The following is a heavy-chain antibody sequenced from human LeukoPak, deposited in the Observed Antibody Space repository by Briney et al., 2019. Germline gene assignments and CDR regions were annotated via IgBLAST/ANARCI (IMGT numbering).Heavy chain of an antibody. J-gene: IGHJ4*02. D-gene: IGHD2-15*01. CDR2: ISYDGSNE. Sequence: GGSLRLSCAASGFTFSSYAMHWVRQAPGKGLEWVAVISYDGSNEYYADSVKGRFTISRDNSKDTLYLQMNSLRAEDTAVYYCARDSPPGYCSGGSCFILLDWGQGTLVTVSS. V-gene: IGHV3-30-3*01. CDR3: ARDSPPGYCSGGSCFILLD. CDR1: GFTFSSYA.